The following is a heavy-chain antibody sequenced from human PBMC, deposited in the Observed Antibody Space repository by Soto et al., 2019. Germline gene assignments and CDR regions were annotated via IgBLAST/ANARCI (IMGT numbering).Heavy chain of an antibody. CDR2: IRSKAYGGTT. CDR1: GFTFGDYA. CDR3: TRVRIQLWLSLDPNHAFDI. V-gene: IGHV3-49*03. Sequence: GGSLRLSCTASGFTFGDYAMSWFRQAPGKGLEWVGFIRSKAYGGTTEYAASVKGRFTISRDDSKSIAYLQMNSLKTEDTAVYYCTRVRIQLWLSLDPNHAFDIWGQGTMVTVSS. J-gene: IGHJ3*02. D-gene: IGHD5-18*01.